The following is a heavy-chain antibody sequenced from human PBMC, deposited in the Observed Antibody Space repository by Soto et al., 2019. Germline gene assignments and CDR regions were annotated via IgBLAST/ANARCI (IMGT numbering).Heavy chain of an antibody. CDR2: ISYDGSNK. CDR1: GFTFSSYG. CDR3: AKEQILFDY. J-gene: IGHJ4*02. Sequence: QVQLVESGGGVVQPGRSLRLSCAASGFTFSSYGMHWVRQAPGKGLEWVAVISYDGSNKYYADSVKGRFTISRDNSKNTLYLQMNSLRAEDTAVYYCAKEQILFDYWGQGTLVTVSS. V-gene: IGHV3-30*18.